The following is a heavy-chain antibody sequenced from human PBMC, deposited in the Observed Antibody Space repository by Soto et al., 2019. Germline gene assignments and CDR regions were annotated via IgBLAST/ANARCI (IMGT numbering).Heavy chain of an antibody. Sequence: GGSLRLSCADSGFRFSSYSMSWVRQTPGKGLEWVAAITATGDGTYCADSVTGRFTISRDNSKKTHYLQMTSLRAEDTAMYYCATMNGYFEYWGQGTPVTVSS. V-gene: IGHV3-23*01. J-gene: IGHJ4*02. CDR3: ATMNGYFEY. D-gene: IGHD3-22*01. CDR2: ITATGDGT. CDR1: GFRFSSYS.